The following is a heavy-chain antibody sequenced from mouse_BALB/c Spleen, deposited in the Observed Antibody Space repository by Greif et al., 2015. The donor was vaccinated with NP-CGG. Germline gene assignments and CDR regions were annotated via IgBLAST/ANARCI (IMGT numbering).Heavy chain of an antibody. CDR2: INPSNGGT. V-gene: IGHV1S81*02. D-gene: IGHD2-4*01. CDR1: GYTFTSYY. J-gene: IGHJ4*01. CDR3: TSLYYDYDEGNYYAMDY. Sequence: QVQLKESGAELVKPGASVKLSCKASGYTFTSYYMYWVKQRPGQGLEWIGGINPSNGGTNFNEKFKSKATLTVDKSSSTAYMKPSSLTSGDSAVYYCTSLYYDYDEGNYYAMDYWGQGTSVTVSS.